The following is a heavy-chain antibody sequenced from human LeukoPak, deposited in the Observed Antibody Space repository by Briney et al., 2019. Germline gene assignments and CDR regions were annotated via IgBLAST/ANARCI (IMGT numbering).Heavy chain of an antibody. V-gene: IGHV3-7*01. D-gene: IGHD3-22*01. J-gene: IGHJ4*02. Sequence: GGSLRLSCAASGFTFSSYWMSWVRQAPGKGLEWVANIKQDGSEKYYVDSVKGRFTISRDNAKNSLYLQMNSLRAEDTAVYYCARDRGYYDSSGIDYWGQGTMVTVSS. CDR2: IKQDGSEK. CDR3: ARDRGYYDSSGIDY. CDR1: GFTFSSYW.